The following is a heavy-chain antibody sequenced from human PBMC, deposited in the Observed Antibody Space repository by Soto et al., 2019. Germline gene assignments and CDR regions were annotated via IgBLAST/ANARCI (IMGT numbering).Heavy chain of an antibody. CDR1: GFTFSIYA. CDR2: ISGSGGST. CDR3: ARDGSGSYQWGYYFDY. D-gene: IGHD3-10*01. Sequence: PGGSLRLSCAASGFTFSIYAMSWVRQAPGKGLEWVSAISGSGGSTYYADSVKGRFTISRDNSKNTLYLQMNSLRAEDTAVYYCARDGSGSYQWGYYFDYWGQGTLVTVSS. J-gene: IGHJ4*02. V-gene: IGHV3-23*01.